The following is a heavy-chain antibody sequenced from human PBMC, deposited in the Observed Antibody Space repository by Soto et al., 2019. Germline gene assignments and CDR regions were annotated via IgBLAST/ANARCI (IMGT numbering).Heavy chain of an antibody. V-gene: IGHV3-30*18. D-gene: IGHD2-2*01. CDR3: AKGVGKYQPLYYGMDV. CDR2: ISYDGGNK. J-gene: IGHJ6*02. CDR1: GFTFYSYG. Sequence: PGGSLRLSCAVSGFTFYSYGMHWVRQTPGKGLEWVALISYDGGNKNYADSVKGRFTISRENSKNTLYLQLNSLRAEDTAVYYCAKGVGKYQPLYYGMDVWGQGTTVTVSS.